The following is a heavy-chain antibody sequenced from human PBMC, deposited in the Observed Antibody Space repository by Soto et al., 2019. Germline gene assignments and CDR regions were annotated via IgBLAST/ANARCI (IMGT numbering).Heavy chain of an antibody. D-gene: IGHD3-9*01. CDR1: SGSISSSNW. CDR2: IYHSGST. Sequence: SETLSLTCAVSSGSISSSNWWSWVRQPPGKGLEWIGEIYHSGSTNYNPSLKSRVTISVDTSKNQFSLKLSSVTAADTAVYYCARAPGLGRYFDWLLAPPTFDYWGQGTLVTVSS. V-gene: IGHV4-4*02. CDR3: ARAPGLGRYFDWLLAPPTFDY. J-gene: IGHJ4*02.